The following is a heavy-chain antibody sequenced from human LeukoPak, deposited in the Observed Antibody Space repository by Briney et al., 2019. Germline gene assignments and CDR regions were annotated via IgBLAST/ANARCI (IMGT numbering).Heavy chain of an antibody. CDR3: ARILTGYHEAFDI. J-gene: IGHJ3*02. CDR1: GYSISSGYY. V-gene: IGHV4-38-2*02. Sequence: SETLSLTCTVSGYSISSGYYWGWIRQPPGKGLEWIGSIYHSGSTYYNPSLKSRVTISVDTSKNQFSLKLSSVTAADTAVYYCARILTGYHEAFDIWGQGTMVTVSS. CDR2: IYHSGST. D-gene: IGHD3-9*01.